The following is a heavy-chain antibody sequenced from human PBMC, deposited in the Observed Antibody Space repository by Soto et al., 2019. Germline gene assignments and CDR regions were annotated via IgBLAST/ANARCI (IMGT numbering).Heavy chain of an antibody. D-gene: IGHD2-8*01. CDR3: ARSGVAALDS. CDR2: ITSKSTYI. Sequence: EMQLVESGGGLVKPGGSLRLSCAASGFTFRDYSLNWVRQAPGKGLEWVSSITSKSTYIYYADSVKGRFTISRDNAKSSLYLQMDSLRVDDTAVYFCARSGVAALDSWGQGTLVTVSS. CDR1: GFTFRDYS. V-gene: IGHV3-21*06. J-gene: IGHJ5*01.